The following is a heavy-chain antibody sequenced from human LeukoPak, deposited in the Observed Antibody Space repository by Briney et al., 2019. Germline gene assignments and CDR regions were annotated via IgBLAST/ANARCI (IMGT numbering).Heavy chain of an antibody. D-gene: IGHD3-22*01. CDR2: IYSDGSTT. CDR3: AGVRESLGIGGYDI. V-gene: IGHV3-74*01. Sequence: GGSLRLSCAASGFTFSSYWMHWVRQAPGKGLVWVSRIYSDGSTTSYADSVKGRFTISRDNAKNTLYLQMNSLRAEDTAVYYCAGVRESLGIGGYDIWGQGTMVTVSS. CDR1: GFTFSSYW. J-gene: IGHJ3*02.